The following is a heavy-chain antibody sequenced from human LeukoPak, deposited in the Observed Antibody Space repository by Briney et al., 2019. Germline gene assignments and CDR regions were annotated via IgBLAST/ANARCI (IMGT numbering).Heavy chain of an antibody. J-gene: IGHJ3*02. CDR1: GFTFSSYA. D-gene: IGHD3-16*02. Sequence: GGSLRLSCAASGFTFSSYAMSWVRQAPGKGLEWVSAISGSGGSTYYADSVKGRFTISRDNSKNTLYLQMNSLRAEDTAVYYCAKDRLRSGYIWGSYREGYAFDIWGQGTMVTVSS. CDR2: ISGSGGST. V-gene: IGHV3-23*01. CDR3: AKDRLRSGYIWGSYREGYAFDI.